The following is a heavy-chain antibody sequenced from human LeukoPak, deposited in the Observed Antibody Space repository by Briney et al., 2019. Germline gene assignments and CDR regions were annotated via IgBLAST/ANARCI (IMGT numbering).Heavy chain of an antibody. V-gene: IGHV3-30*02. D-gene: IGHD6-13*01. CDR1: GFTFTNAW. J-gene: IGHJ5*02. CDR3: AKDPSSWYYGWFDP. CDR2: IRYDGSNK. Sequence: GGSLRLSCAASGFTFTNAWMSWVRQAPGKGLEWVAFIRYDGSNKYYADSVKGRFTISRDNSKNTLYLQMNSLRAEDTAVYYCAKDPSSWYYGWFDPWGQGTLVTVSS.